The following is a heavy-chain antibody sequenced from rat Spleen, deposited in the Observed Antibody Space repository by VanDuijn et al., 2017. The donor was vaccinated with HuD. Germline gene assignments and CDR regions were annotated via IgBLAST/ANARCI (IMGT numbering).Heavy chain of an antibody. Sequence: EVQLVESDGGLVQPGRSLKLSCAASGFTFSDYYMAWVRQAPGKGLEWVASITNTGGSTYYPDSVKGRFTISRDNAKSTLYLQMNSLRSEDTATYYCARHSLYYDSTYLPEYFDYWGQGVMVTVSS. D-gene: IGHD1-2*01. V-gene: IGHV5-22*01. CDR2: ITNTGGST. CDR3: ARHSLYYDSTYLPEYFDY. CDR1: GFTFSDYY. J-gene: IGHJ2*01.